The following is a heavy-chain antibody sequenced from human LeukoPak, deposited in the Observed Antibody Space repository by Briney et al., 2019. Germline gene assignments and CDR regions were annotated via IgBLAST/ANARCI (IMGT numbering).Heavy chain of an antibody. V-gene: IGHV4-39*01. D-gene: IGHD3-10*01. J-gene: IGHJ4*02. Sequence: PSETLSLTCTVSGGSVSGSYYWNWIRQPPGKGLEWIGSIYYSGSTYYNPSLKSRVTISVDTSKNQVSLKLNSVTATDTAVYYCARHYGPWGQGTLVTVSS. CDR2: IYYSGST. CDR3: ARHYGP. CDR1: GGSVSGSYY.